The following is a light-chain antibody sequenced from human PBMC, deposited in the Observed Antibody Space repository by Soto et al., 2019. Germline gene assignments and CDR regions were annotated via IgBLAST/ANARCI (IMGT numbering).Light chain of an antibody. CDR3: SSYTSSSTPYV. Sequence: QSVLTQPAPVSGSPGQSITISCTGTSSDVGGYNYVSWYQQHPGKAPKLTIYDVSNRPSGVSNRFSGSKSGNTASLTISGLQAEDEADYYCSSYTSSSTPYVFGTGTKVTVL. J-gene: IGLJ1*01. CDR2: DVS. V-gene: IGLV2-14*01. CDR1: SSDVGGYNY.